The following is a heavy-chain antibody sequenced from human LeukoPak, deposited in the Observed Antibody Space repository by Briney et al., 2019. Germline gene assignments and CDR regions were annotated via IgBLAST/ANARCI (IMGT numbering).Heavy chain of an antibody. Sequence: SGPTLVNPTQTLTLTCTFSGFSLSTSGRCVSWIRQPPGKALEWLARIDWDDDKYYSTSLKTRLTISKDTSKNQVVLTMTNMDPVDTATYYCARMGAAAGLFDYWGQGTLVTVSS. J-gene: IGHJ4*02. CDR2: IDWDDDK. V-gene: IGHV2-70*11. D-gene: IGHD6-13*01. CDR1: GFSLSTSGRC. CDR3: ARMGAAAGLFDY.